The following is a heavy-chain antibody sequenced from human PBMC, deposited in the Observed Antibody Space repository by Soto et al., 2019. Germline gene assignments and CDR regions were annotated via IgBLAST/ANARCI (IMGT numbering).Heavy chain of an antibody. V-gene: IGHV4-39*01. CDR1: GGSISSSSYY. CDR3: ERKDYSNEGTSFDP. CDR2: IYYSGST. Sequence: PSETLSLTCTVSGGSISSSSYYWGWIRQPPGKGLEWIGSIYYSGSTYYNPSLKSRVTISVDTSKNQFSLKLSSVTAADTAVYYCERKDYSNEGTSFDPWGQGTLVTVSS. D-gene: IGHD4-4*01. J-gene: IGHJ5*02.